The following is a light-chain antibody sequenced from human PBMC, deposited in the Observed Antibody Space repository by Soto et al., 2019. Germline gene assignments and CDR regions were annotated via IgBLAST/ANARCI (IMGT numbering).Light chain of an antibody. Sequence: IHVTQSPSSLSASVGDSVTITCRASQGITNYLAWYQQKPGKAPKLLIYAASTLQTGVPSRFRGSGSGTDFTLTINSLQPEDFATYYCQHLNSYPSFGPGTKVDIK. CDR1: QGITNY. V-gene: IGKV1-9*01. J-gene: IGKJ3*01. CDR3: QHLNSYPS. CDR2: AAS.